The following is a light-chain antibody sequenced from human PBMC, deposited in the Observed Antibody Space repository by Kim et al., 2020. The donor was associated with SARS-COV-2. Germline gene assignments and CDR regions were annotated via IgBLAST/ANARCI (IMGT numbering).Light chain of an antibody. CDR3: QQYYSYPIT. Sequence: ASTGDRVTSTGRASQGISRYLAWYQQKPGKAPKLLIYAASTLQSGVPSRFSGSGSGTDFTLTISCLQSEDFATYYCQQYYSYPITFGQGTRLEIK. V-gene: IGKV1-8*01. CDR2: AAS. CDR1: QGISRY. J-gene: IGKJ5*01.